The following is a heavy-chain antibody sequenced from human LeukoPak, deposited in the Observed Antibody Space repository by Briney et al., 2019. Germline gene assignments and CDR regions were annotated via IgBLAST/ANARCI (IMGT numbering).Heavy chain of an antibody. CDR3: ARGSWELFDY. D-gene: IGHD1-26*01. CDR2: INPYSGGT. Sequence: ASVKVSCKASGHTFTDYHIHWVRQAPGQGLEWMGWINPYSGGTNFAQKFQGRVSMTRDTSISTAYMELSSLRSDDTAVYYCARGSWELFDYWGQGTLVTVSS. CDR1: GHTFTDYH. J-gene: IGHJ4*02. V-gene: IGHV1-2*02.